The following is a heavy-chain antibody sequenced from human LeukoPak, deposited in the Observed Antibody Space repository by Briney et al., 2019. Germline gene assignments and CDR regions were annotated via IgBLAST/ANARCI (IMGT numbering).Heavy chain of an antibody. CDR1: GGSISTYY. D-gene: IGHD5-18*01. V-gene: IGHV4-59*08. CDR3: ARHAVPSIELWLRPFDY. J-gene: IGHJ4*02. CDR2: MVYSGST. Sequence: PSGTLSLTCTVSGGSISTYYWSWIRQPPGQGGEWRGDMVYSGSTSYNPSLQSPGTVSLDTYKNQLSLQLSSLAAADTAVYYCARHAVPSIELWLRPFDYCGQGTLVTVSS.